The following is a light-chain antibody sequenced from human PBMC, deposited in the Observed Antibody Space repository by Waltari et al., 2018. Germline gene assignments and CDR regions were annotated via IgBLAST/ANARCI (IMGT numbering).Light chain of an antibody. Sequence: DIVMIQSPDFLAVSLGERATINCKSSQTLLYNSNNKNYFSWYQQKAGQPPKLLINWASSRESGVPDRFSGSGSGTDFTLTISSLQAEDVAVYYCQQYFAFPVTFGGGTKVEIK. J-gene: IGKJ4*01. CDR1: QTLLYNSNNKNY. CDR2: WAS. CDR3: QQYFAFPVT. V-gene: IGKV4-1*01.